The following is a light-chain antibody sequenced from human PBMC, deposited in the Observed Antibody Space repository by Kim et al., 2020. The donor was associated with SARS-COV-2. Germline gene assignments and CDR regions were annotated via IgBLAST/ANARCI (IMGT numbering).Light chain of an antibody. V-gene: IGKV3-20*01. CDR2: GAS. J-gene: IGKJ1*01. Sequence: SPGESATLSCRASQSVRSSYLAWYQQKPGQAPRLLIYGASSRATGIPDRFSGSGSGTDFTLTISRLEPEDFAVYYCQQYGSLPRTFGQGTKVDIK. CDR1: QSVRSSY. CDR3: QQYGSLPRT.